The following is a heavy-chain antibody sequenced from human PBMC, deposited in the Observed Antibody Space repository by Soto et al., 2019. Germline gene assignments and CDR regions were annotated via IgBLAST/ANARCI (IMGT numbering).Heavy chain of an antibody. V-gene: IGHV4-31*03. D-gene: IGHD5-12*01. Sequence: SETLSLTCTVSGGSISSGGYYWSWIRQHPGKGLEWIGYIYYSGSTYYNPSLKSRVTISVDTPKNQFSLKLSSVTAADTAVYYCARSGEMATIKDAFDIWGQGTMVTVSS. CDR3: ARSGEMATIKDAFDI. J-gene: IGHJ3*02. CDR2: IYYSGST. CDR1: GGSISSGGYY.